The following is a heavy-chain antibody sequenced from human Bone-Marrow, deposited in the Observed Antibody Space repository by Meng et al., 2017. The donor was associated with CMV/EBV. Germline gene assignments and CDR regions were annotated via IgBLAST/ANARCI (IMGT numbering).Heavy chain of an antibody. CDR3: VQLKGATIADTFDI. CDR2: ISYDGSNK. J-gene: IGHJ3*02. CDR1: GFTFSSYA. V-gene: IGHV3-30-3*01. D-gene: IGHD1-26*01. Sequence: GESLKISCAASGFTFSSYAMHWVRQAPGKGLEWVAVISYDGSNKYYADSVKGRFTISRDNAKNSLYLQMNSLSAEDTALYHCVQLKGATIADTFDIWGQGTMVTVSS.